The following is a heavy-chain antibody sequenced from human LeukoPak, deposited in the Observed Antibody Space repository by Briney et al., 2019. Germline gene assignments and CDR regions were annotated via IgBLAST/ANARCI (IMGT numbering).Heavy chain of an antibody. CDR1: GYSISSGYY. CDR2: IYHSGST. D-gene: IGHD2-15*01. CDR3: AITVGVRFFQH. Sequence: NASETLSLTCTVSGYSISSGYYWGWIRQPPGKGLEWIGSIYHSGSTYYNPSLKSRVTISVDTSKNQFSLKLNSVTAADTAVYYCAITVGVRFFQHWGQGTLVTVSS. V-gene: IGHV4-38-2*02. J-gene: IGHJ1*01.